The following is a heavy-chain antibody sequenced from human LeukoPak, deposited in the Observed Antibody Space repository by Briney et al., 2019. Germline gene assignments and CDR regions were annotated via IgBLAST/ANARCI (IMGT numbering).Heavy chain of an antibody. CDR2: INPSGGST. D-gene: IGHD3-9*01. V-gene: IGHV1-46*01. CDR3: AREDYDILTGYYKGNDAIDI. Sequence: EASVKVSCKASGYTFTSYYMHWVRQAPGQGLEWMGIINPSGGSTSYAQKFQGRVTMTRDTSTSTVYMELSSLRSEDTAVYYCAREDYDILTGYYKGNDAIDIWGQGTMVTVSS. CDR1: GYTFTSYY. J-gene: IGHJ3*02.